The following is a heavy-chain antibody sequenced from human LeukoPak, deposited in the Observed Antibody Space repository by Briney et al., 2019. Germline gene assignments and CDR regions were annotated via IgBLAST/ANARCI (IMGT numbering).Heavy chain of an antibody. V-gene: IGHV3-48*01. D-gene: IGHD3-3*01. J-gene: IGHJ4*02. Sequence: GGSLRLSCAASGFIFSNYAMTWVRQAPGKGLEWVSYISSSSSTIYYADSVKGRFTISRDNAKNSLYLQMNSLRAEDTAVYYCARDSITIFGVAKSFDYWGQGTLVTVSS. CDR2: ISSSSSTI. CDR1: GFIFSNYA. CDR3: ARDSITIFGVAKSFDY.